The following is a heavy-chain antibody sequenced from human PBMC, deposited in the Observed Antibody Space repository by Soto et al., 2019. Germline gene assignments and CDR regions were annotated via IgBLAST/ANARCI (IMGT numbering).Heavy chain of an antibody. CDR3: ARARRTESHYDSSGYTAEYFQY. CDR1: GFTFSDYY. Sequence: QVQLVESGGGLVKPGGSLRLSCAASGFTFSDYYMSWIRQAPGKGLEWVSYISSSSSYTNYADSVKGRFTISRDNAKNSLYLEMNSLRADDTAVYYCARARRTESHYDSSGYTAEYFQYCGQGTLVTVSS. CDR2: ISSSSSYT. J-gene: IGHJ1*01. D-gene: IGHD3-22*01. V-gene: IGHV3-11*05.